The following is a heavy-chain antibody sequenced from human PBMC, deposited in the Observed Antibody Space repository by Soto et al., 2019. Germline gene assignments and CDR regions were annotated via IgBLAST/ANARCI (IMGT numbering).Heavy chain of an antibody. Sequence: QVQLQESGPGLVKPSQTLSLTCSVSGGSISSGTSYWTWIRQHPGEGLEWIGHIYFTGATYSNPSLRSRLTLSVDTSKNQFSLKLTSVTAADTATYYCATTPRRGYSYGIDYWGQGTLVTVSS. J-gene: IGHJ4*02. CDR1: GGSISSGTSY. CDR3: ATTPRRGYSYGIDY. D-gene: IGHD2-21*02. V-gene: IGHV4-31*03. CDR2: IYFTGAT.